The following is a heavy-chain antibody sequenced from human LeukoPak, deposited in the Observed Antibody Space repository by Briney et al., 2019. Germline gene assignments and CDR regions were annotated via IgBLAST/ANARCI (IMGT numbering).Heavy chain of an antibody. J-gene: IGHJ4*02. CDR1: GGSISSHY. D-gene: IGHD3-10*01. CDR3: ARGSGSWDHFDS. CDR2: IYHNGKT. V-gene: IGHV4-59*11. Sequence: SETLSLTCIVSGGSISSHYWSWTRQSPGKGLEWIGYIYHNGKTNYNPSLESRITISLDKSKNQFSLRLRSVTAADSAVYFCARGSGSWDHFDSWGQGSLVTVSS.